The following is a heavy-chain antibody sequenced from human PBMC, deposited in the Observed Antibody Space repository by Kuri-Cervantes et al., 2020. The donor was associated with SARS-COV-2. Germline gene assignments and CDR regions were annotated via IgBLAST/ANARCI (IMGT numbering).Heavy chain of an antibody. Sequence: SETLSLTCAVSGGSISSGGYSWVWIRQPPGKGLESIGYIYHSGLTYYNPSLKSRMTMSVDKSKNQVSLRLNSVTAADTALYYCARAIRATVTDYINYMDVWGKGTTVTVSS. CDR1: GGSISSGGYS. CDR2: IYHSGLT. CDR3: ARAIRATVTDYINYMDV. D-gene: IGHD4-17*01. V-gene: IGHV4-30-2*01. J-gene: IGHJ6*03.